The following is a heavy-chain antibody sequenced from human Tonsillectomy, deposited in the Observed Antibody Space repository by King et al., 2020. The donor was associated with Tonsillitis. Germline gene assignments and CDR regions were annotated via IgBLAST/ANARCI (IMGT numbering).Heavy chain of an antibody. Sequence: VQLVESGGGLVQPGGSLRLSCAASGFDFSTYWMSWVRQAPGKGLEWVASIKQDGSEKYYVDSVKGRFTISRDKAKKSPYLQMNTLRAEDTAVYYCARDTYYYEKSGYSHFDYWRQGTLVTVSS. V-gene: IGHV3-7*01. J-gene: IGHJ4*02. CDR3: ARDTYYYEKSGYSHFDY. CDR2: IKQDGSEK. CDR1: GFDFSTYW. D-gene: IGHD3-22*01.